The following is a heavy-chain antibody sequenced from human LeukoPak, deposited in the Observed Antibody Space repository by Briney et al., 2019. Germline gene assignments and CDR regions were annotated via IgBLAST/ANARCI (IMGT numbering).Heavy chain of an antibody. CDR3: ARRSMTTALSHFDY. D-gene: IGHD4-17*01. CDR2: INVYNGNT. V-gene: IGHV1-18*01. Sequence: ASVKVSCKASGYTFSSYGISWVRQAPGQGLEWMGWINVYNGNTNYAQKVQDRVTMTTDTSTSTAFMELRSLRSDDTAVYYCARRSMTTALSHFDYWGQGTLVAVSS. CDR1: GYTFSSYG. J-gene: IGHJ4*02.